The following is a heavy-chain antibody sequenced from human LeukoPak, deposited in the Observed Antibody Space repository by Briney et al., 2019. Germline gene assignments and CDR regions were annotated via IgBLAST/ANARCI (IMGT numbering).Heavy chain of an antibody. CDR1: GGSISSYY. V-gene: IGHV4-59*08. J-gene: IGHJ4*02. CDR2: IYYSGST. D-gene: IGHD6-13*01. CDR3: ARHSTSIAAAGGYYFDY. Sequence: SETLSLTCTVSGGSISSYYWSWTRQPPGKGLEWIGYIYYSGSTNYNPSLKSRVTISVDTSKNQFSLKLSSVTAADTAVYYCARHSTSIAAAGGYYFDYWGQGTLVTVSS.